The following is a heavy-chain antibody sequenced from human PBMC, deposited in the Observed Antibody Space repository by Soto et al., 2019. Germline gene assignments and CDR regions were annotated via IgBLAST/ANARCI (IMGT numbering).Heavy chain of an antibody. J-gene: IGHJ5*02. V-gene: IGHV4-38-2*02. CDR1: GYSISSGYY. CDR3: ARVEYYYGSGNNWCGP. CDR2: IYHSGSN. D-gene: IGHD3-10*01. Sequence: PSETLSLTCSVSGYSISSGYYWGWIRQPPGKGLEWIGSIYHSGSNYNNPSLKSRVTISVDTSKNQFSRKLSSVTAADTALYYCARVEYYYGSGNNWCGPWGQGTLVPVSS.